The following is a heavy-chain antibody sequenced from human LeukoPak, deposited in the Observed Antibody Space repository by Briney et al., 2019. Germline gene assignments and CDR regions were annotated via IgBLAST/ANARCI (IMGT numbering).Heavy chain of an antibody. CDR1: GGTFSGYY. CDR3: QTYYYYYGMDV. J-gene: IGHJ6*02. Sequence: SETLSLTCAVYGGTFSGYYWSWIRQPPGKGLEWIGEINHSGSTNYNPSLKSRVTISVDASKNQFSLRLSSVTAADTAVYYCQTYYYYYGMDVWGQGTTVTVSS. CDR2: INHSGST. V-gene: IGHV4-34*08.